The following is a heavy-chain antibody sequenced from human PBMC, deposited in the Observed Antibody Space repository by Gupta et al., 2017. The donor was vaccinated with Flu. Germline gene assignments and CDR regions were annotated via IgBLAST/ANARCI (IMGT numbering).Heavy chain of an antibody. Sequence: WIRQPPGKGLEWIGNIYYSGSTYYNPSLKSRVTISVDTSKNQFSLKLSSVTAADTAVYYCARRRGYSTFLDYWGQGTLVTVSS. D-gene: IGHD5-18*01. CDR2: IYYSGST. V-gene: IGHV4-39*01. CDR3: ARRRGYSTFLDY. J-gene: IGHJ4*02.